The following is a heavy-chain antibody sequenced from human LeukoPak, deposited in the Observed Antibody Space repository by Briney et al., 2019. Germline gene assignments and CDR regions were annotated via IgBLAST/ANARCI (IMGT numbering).Heavy chain of an antibody. CDR3: AREIIQLPGYDY. V-gene: IGHV3-53*01. CDR1: GFTVSSNY. J-gene: IGHJ4*02. D-gene: IGHD5-18*01. CDR2: IYSGGST. Sequence: PGGSLRLSCAASGFTVSSNYMSWVRQAPGEGLEWVSVIYSGGSTYYADSVKGRFTISRDNSKNTLYLQMNSLRAEDTAVYYCAREIIQLPGYDYWGQGTLVTVSS.